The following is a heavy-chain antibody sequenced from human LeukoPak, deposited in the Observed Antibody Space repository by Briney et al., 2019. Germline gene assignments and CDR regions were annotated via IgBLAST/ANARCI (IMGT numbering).Heavy chain of an antibody. J-gene: IGHJ6*03. Sequence: SETLSLTCTVSGGSISSYYWSWIRQPAGKGLEWVGRIYTSGSTNYNPSLKSRVTMSVDTSKNQFSLKLSSVTAADTAVYYCARESIVVVPPDYYYYYYMDVWGRGTTVTVSS. CDR3: ARESIVVVPPDYYYYYYMDV. CDR1: GGSISSYY. CDR2: IYTSGST. D-gene: IGHD2-2*01. V-gene: IGHV4-4*07.